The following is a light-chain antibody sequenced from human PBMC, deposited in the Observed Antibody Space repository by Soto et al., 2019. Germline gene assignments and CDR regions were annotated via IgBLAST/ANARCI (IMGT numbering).Light chain of an antibody. J-gene: IGLJ1*01. CDR3: SSFTTTNTYV. V-gene: IGLV2-14*03. CDR1: SSDVGTHNF. CDR2: DVS. Sequence: QSALTQPASVSGSPGQSIAMSCTGTSSDVGTHNFVSWYQQHPGKAPKLIIYDVSNRPSGVSDRFSGSKSGNTASLTISGLQAEDEADYYCSSFTTTNTYVFGTGTKLTVL.